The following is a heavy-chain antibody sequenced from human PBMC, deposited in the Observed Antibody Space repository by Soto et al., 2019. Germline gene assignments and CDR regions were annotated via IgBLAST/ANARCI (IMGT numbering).Heavy chain of an antibody. V-gene: IGHV3-23*01. Sequence: PGGSLSLSCAASGFIFRDYAMYWVRQAPGKGLEWVSVISGSDGTTFYADSVRGRVTSSRDNSRNMVYLQMISLRAEDTAVYYCAKVIGGSESYWGGSHYYYALDVWGQGTTVTVSS. CDR3: AKVIGGSESYWGGSHYYYALDV. CDR1: GFIFRDYA. D-gene: IGHD3-10*01. J-gene: IGHJ6*02. CDR2: ISGSDGTT.